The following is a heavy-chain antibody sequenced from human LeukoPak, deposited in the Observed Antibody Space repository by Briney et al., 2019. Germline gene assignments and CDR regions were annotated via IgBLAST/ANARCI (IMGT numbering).Heavy chain of an antibody. Sequence: SGPTLVKPTQTLTLTCTFSGFSLSTSGVGVGWIRQPPGKALEWLALIYWNDDKRYSPSLKSRLTITKDTSKNQVVLTMTNMDPVDTATYYCAHRGSPFRLQYFDWSEEGDLFDYWGQGTLVTVSS. CDR3: AHRGSPFRLQYFDWSEEGDLFDY. V-gene: IGHV2-5*01. CDR2: IYWNDDK. J-gene: IGHJ4*02. D-gene: IGHD3-9*01. CDR1: GFSLSTSGVG.